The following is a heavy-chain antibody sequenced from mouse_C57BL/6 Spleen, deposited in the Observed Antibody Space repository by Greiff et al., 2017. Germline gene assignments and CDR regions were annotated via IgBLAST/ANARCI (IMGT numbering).Heavy chain of an antibody. Sequence: EVKLVESGGGLVQSGRSLRLSCATSGFTFSDFYMEWVRQAPGKGLEWIAASRNKANDYTTEYSASVKGRFIVSRDTSQSILYLQMNALRAEDTAIYYCARDAGYDYDAWFAYWGQGTLVTVSA. CDR3: ARDAGYDYDAWFAY. D-gene: IGHD2-4*01. V-gene: IGHV7-1*01. CDR2: SRNKANDYTT. CDR1: GFTFSDFY. J-gene: IGHJ3*01.